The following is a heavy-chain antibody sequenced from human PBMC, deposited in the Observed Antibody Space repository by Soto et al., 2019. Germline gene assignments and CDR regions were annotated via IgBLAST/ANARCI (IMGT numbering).Heavy chain of an antibody. CDR1: EFTLVTFI. D-gene: IGHD4-17*01. V-gene: IGHV3-7*03. CDR3: ARQEGYGDYFDY. CDR2: IKQDGSEK. J-gene: IGHJ4*02. Sequence: RXPSLAPSEFTLVTFIVSWFRRAPGKGLEWVANIKQDGSEKYYVDSVKGRFTISRDNAKNSLYLQMNSLRAEDTAVYYCARQEGYGDYFDYWGQGTLVTVSS.